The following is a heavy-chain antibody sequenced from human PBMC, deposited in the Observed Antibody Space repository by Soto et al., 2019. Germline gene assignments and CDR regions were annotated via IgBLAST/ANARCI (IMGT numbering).Heavy chain of an antibody. CDR2: ISGSGGST. Sequence: GGSLRLSCAASGFTFSSYAMSWVRQAPGKGLEWVSAISGSGGSTYYADSVKGRFTISRDNSKNTLYLQMNSLRAEDTAVYYCAKGVSSSSHYYYYMDVWGKGTTVTVSS. CDR3: AKGVSSSSHYYYYMDV. V-gene: IGHV3-23*01. J-gene: IGHJ6*03. CDR1: GFTFSSYA. D-gene: IGHD6-6*01.